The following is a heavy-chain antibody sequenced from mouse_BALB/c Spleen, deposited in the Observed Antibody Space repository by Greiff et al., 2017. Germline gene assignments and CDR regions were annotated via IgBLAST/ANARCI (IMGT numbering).Heavy chain of an antibody. CDR3: ARDRGYGTNYFDY. CDR1: GFSLTSYG. D-gene: IGHD1-1*01. CDR2: IWAGGST. J-gene: IGHJ2*01. Sequence: VQGVESGPGLVAPSQSLSITCTVSGFSLTSYGVHWVRQPPGKGLEWLGVIWAGGSTNYNSALMSRLSISKDNSKSQVFLKMNSLQTDDTAMYYCARDRGYGTNYFDYWGQGTTLTVSS. V-gene: IGHV2-9*02.